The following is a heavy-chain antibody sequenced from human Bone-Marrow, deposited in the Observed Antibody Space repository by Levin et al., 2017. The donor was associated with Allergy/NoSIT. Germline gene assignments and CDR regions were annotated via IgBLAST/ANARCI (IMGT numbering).Heavy chain of an antibody. J-gene: IGHJ3*02. CDR3: ARPGGCSGTGCQGRDMFDI. V-gene: IGHV3-30*04. Sequence: GGSLRLSCTTSGFILSNYAMHWVRQAPGKGLQWVAGVLYDGDPKYEDSVEGRFTISRDNSKNTLSLQMNSLRVEDTALYYCARPGGCSGTGCQGRDMFDIWGQGTMVTVSS. D-gene: IGHD2-15*01. CDR1: GFILSNYA. CDR2: VLYDGDPK.